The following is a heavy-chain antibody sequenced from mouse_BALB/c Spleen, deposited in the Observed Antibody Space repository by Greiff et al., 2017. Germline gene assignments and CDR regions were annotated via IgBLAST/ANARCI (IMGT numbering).Heavy chain of an antibody. CDR3: AQYGVYAMDY. CDR2: ISYSGST. D-gene: IGHD2-10*02. J-gene: IGHJ4*01. V-gene: IGHV3-2*02. Sequence: VQLKESGPGLVKPSQSLSLTCTVTGYSITSDYAWNWIRQFPGNKLEWMGYISYSGSTSYNPSLKSRISITRDTSKNQFFLQLNSVTTEDTATYYCAQYGVYAMDYWGQGTSVTVSS. CDR1: GYSITSDYA.